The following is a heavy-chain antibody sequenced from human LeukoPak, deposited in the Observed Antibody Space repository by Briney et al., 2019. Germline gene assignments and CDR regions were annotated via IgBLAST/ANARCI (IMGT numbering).Heavy chain of an antibody. J-gene: IGHJ5*02. CDR1: GFTFSSYW. V-gene: IGHV3-7*01. D-gene: IGHD6-6*01. CDR2: IKQDGSEK. CDR3: AGMEQLVRTVRNWFDP. Sequence: PGGSLRLSCAASGFTFSSYWMSWVRQAPGKGLEWVANIKQDGSEKYYVDSVKGRFTISRGNAKNSLYLQMNSLRAEDTAVYYCAGMEQLVRTVRNWFDPWGQGTLVTVSS.